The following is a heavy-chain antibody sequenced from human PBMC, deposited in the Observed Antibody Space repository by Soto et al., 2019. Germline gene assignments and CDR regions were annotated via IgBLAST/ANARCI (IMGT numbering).Heavy chain of an antibody. CDR1: GGSVSGVDYF. V-gene: IGHV4-30-4*01. J-gene: IGHJ5*02. CDR3: AREERKGIISWFDP. CDR2: IYYTGIT. D-gene: IGHD2-21*01. Sequence: SETLSLTCTVSGGSVSGVDYFWSWIRQSPGKGLEWIGYIYYTGITHLNPSLKSRLTMAVDTSKNEFSLKLTSVSAAATAVYFCAREERKGIISWFDPWGQGTPVTVSS.